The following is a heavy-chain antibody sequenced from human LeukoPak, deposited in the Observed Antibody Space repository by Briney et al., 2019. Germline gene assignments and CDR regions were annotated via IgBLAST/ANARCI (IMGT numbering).Heavy chain of an antibody. CDR3: AREGIQLWTRTGYYFDY. CDR1: GGSISSSNW. V-gene: IGHV4-4*02. Sequence: SETLSLTCAVSGGSISSSNWWTWVRQPPGKGLEWIGEIYHSGSTNYNPSLKSRVTISVDTSKNQFSLKLSSVTAADTAVYYCAREGIQLWTRTGYYFDYWGQGTLVTVSS. CDR2: IYHSGST. J-gene: IGHJ4*02. D-gene: IGHD5-18*01.